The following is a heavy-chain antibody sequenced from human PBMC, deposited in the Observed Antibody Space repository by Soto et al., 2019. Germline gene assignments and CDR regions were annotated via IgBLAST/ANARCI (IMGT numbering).Heavy chain of an antibody. CDR1: GASMNDYY. Sequence: SETLSLTCTGSGASMNDYYWSWIRQAPGKGLEWIGYIHHNGSTNYSPTLKSRVTISTDTSKDQFSLKLRSVTAADTAVYYCARNPHSSLRYIGDWFDPWGQG. CDR2: IHHNGST. CDR3: ARNPHSSLRYIGDWFDP. V-gene: IGHV4-59*01. D-gene: IGHD3-22*01. J-gene: IGHJ5*02.